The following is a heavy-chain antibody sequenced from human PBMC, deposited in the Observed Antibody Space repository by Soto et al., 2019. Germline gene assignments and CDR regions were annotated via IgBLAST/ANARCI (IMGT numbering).Heavy chain of an antibody. CDR3: AKGLIVLMVYAIGVGFDY. CDR2: ISGSGGST. J-gene: IGHJ4*02. D-gene: IGHD2-8*01. V-gene: IGHV3-23*01. CDR1: GFTFSSYA. Sequence: EVQLLGSGGGLVQPGGSLRLSCAASGFTFSSYAMSWVRQAPGKGLEWVSAISGSGGSTYYADSVKGRFTISRDNSKNTLYLQMNSLRAEDTAVYYCAKGLIVLMVYAIGVGFDYWGQGTLVTVSS.